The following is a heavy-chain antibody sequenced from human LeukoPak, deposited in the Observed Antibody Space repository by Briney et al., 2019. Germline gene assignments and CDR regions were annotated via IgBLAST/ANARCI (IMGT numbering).Heavy chain of an antibody. CDR3: ARHLKLPYGSGSSGAFDI. D-gene: IGHD3-10*01. Sequence: MAGGSLRLSRAASGFTFSDYYMSWIRQAPGKGLEWVSYISSSSSYTNYADSVKGRFTISRDNAKNSLYLQMNSLRAEDTAVYYCARHLKLPYGSGSSGAFDIWGQGTMVTVSS. CDR2: ISSSSSYT. V-gene: IGHV3-11*06. CDR1: GFTFSDYY. J-gene: IGHJ3*02.